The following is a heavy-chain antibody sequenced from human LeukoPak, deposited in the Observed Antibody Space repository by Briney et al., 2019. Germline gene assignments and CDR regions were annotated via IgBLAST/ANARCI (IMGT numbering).Heavy chain of an antibody. J-gene: IGHJ4*02. D-gene: IGHD3-16*01. CDR3: ARNLYDYVWGSFH. CDR2: IIPILGIA. Sequence: ASVKVSCKASGGTFSSYAISWVRQAPGLGLEWMGRIIPILGIANYAQKFQGRVTITADKSTSTAYMELSSLRSEDTAVYYCARNLYDYVWGSFHWGQGTLVTVSS. V-gene: IGHV1-69*04. CDR1: GGTFSSYA.